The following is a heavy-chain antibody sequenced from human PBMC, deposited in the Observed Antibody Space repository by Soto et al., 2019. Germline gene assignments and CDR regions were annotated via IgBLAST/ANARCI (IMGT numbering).Heavy chain of an antibody. CDR1: GGSISSGGYY. Sequence: SETLSLTCTVSGGSISSGGYYWSWIRQHPGKGLEWIGYIYYSGSTYYNPSLKSRVTISVDTSKNQFSLKLSSVTAADTAVYYCARVRSPSGDSFDYWGQGTLVTVPQ. V-gene: IGHV4-31*03. D-gene: IGHD2-21*01. CDR2: IYYSGST. CDR3: ARVRSPSGDSFDY. J-gene: IGHJ4*02.